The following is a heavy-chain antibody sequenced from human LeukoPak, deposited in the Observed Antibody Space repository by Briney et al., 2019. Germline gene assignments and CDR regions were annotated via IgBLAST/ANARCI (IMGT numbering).Heavy chain of an antibody. V-gene: IGHV3-7*01. J-gene: IGHJ4*01. Sequence: PGGSLRLSCAASGFTFSSYWMTWVRQAPGKGLEWVANIKQDGSKKFYVDSVKGRFSISRDNAKDSLFLQMDSLRVEDTALYYCVRSRMVTPNTSDYWGQGTLVTVAS. CDR2: IKQDGSKK. CDR3: VRSRMVTPNTSDY. CDR1: GFTFSSYW. D-gene: IGHD5-18*01.